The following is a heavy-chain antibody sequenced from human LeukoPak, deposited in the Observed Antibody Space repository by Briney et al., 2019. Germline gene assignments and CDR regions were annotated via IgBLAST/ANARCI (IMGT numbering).Heavy chain of an antibody. V-gene: IGHV1-18*01. CDR2: ISAYNGNT. CDR1: GYTFTSYG. CDR3: ARDILEWVGALDAFDI. Sequence: ASVKVSCKASGYTFTSYGISWVRQAPGQGLEWMGWISAYNGNTNYAQKLQGRVTMTTDTSTSTAYMELRSLRSDDTAVYYCARDILEWVGALDAFDIWGQGTMVTVSS. D-gene: IGHD1-26*01. J-gene: IGHJ3*02.